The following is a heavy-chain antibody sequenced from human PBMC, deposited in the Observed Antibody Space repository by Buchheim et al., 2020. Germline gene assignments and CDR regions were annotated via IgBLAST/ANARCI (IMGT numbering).Heavy chain of an antibody. CDR1: GFTFSSYA. Sequence: QVQLVESGGGVVQPGRSLRLSCAASGFTFSSYAMHWVRQAPGKGLEWVAVISYDGSNKYYADSVKGRFTISRDNSKNTLYLQMNSLRAEDTAVYYCARDVYGDYEPDYWGQGTL. J-gene: IGHJ4*02. D-gene: IGHD4-17*01. CDR3: ARDVYGDYEPDY. CDR2: ISYDGSNK. V-gene: IGHV3-30*04.